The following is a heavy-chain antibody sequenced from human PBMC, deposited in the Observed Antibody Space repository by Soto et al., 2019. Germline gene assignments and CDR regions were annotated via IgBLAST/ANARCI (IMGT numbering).Heavy chain of an antibody. CDR1: CGAVTRASYY. V-gene: IGHV4-61*01. J-gene: IGHJ4*02. CDR3: ARDQGIAVAVFDY. CDR2: IYYSGST. Sequence: SETPSLTRTVSCGAVTRASYYRSWIRQPPGKGLEWIGYIYYSGSTNYNPSLKSRVTISVDTSKNQISLKLNSVTAADTAVYYCARDQGIAVAVFDYWGQGTLVTVSS. D-gene: IGHD6-19*01.